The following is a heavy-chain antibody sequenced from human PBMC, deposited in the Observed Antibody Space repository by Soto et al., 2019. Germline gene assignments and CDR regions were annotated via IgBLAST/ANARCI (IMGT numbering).Heavy chain of an antibody. CDR2: IYYSGST. CDR3: ARPLYSYGPFDF. V-gene: IGHV4-59*01. Sequence: SETLSLTCTVSGGSISSYYWSWIRQPPGKGLEWIGYIYYSGSTNYNPSLKSRVTISVGTSKSQFSLKLSSVTAADTAVYYCARPLYSYGPFDFWGQVTMVTASS. J-gene: IGHJ4*02. D-gene: IGHD5-18*01. CDR1: GGSISSYY.